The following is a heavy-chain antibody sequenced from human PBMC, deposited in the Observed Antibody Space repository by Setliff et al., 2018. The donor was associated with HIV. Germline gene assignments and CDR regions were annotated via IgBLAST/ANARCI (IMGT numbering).Heavy chain of an antibody. D-gene: IGHD2-2*01. CDR1: GGSFSGSY. Sequence: SETLSLTCAVYGGSFSGSYWNWIRQPPGKGLEWIGTMHHSGNTHCKPSLKGRVTVSLDTSKKQLALKLRSVTAADTAVYYCAKEGGYCSGTTCFGFDYWGQGTLVTVSS. J-gene: IGHJ4*02. V-gene: IGHV4-34*01. CDR2: MHHSGNT. CDR3: AKEGGYCSGTTCFGFDY.